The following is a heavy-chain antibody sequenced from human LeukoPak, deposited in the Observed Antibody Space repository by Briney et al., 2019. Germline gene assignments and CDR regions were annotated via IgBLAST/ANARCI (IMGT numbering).Heavy chain of an antibody. J-gene: IGHJ4*02. CDR1: GFTFNNYA. CDR3: AKESGYNHGYRDY. Sequence: PGGSLRLSCAASGFTFNNYAMSWVRQAPGKGLEWVSVIGAGIDISDYADSVKGRFTSSRDNSKNTFYLQMNSLRAEDTAIYYCAKESGYNHGYRDYWGQGALVTVSS. D-gene: IGHD5-18*01. V-gene: IGHV3-23*01. CDR2: IGAGIDIS.